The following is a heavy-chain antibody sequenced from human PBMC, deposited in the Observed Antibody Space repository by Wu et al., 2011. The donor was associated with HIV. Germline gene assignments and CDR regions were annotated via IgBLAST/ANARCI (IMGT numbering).Heavy chain of an antibody. J-gene: IGHJ4*02. CDR3: ARDLPPGMAVDY. CDR1: GYSFTSYA. D-gene: IGHD3-10*01. CDR2: ISAYNGDT. Sequence: QVQLVQSGAEVKKPGASVKVSCKASGYSFTSYAINWVRQAPGQGLEWMGWISAYNGDTKYAQKFQGRVTMTADTFTSTAYMELRSLRSDDTAMYYCARDLPPGMAVDYCGQGTLVTVFS. V-gene: IGHV1-18*01.